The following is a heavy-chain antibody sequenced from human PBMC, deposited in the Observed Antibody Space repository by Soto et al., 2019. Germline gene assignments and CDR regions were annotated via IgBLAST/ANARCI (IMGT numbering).Heavy chain of an antibody. J-gene: IGHJ4*02. CDR3: GSRPGGGGY. D-gene: IGHD3-10*01. V-gene: IGHV3-53*01. CDR2: IYSGGYT. Sequence: EVQLVESGGGLIQPGGSLRLSCAVSGFTVSNNYMSWVRQAPGKGLEGVSVIYSGGYTAYGDSVKGRFTISRDNSKNTLYLKRKSRRADDPALYYWGSRPGGGGYWGQGTLVTVSS. CDR1: GFTVSNNY.